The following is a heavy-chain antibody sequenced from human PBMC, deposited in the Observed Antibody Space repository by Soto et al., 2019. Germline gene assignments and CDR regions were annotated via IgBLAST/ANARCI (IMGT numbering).Heavy chain of an antibody. Sequence: GASVKVSCKASGYTFTSYGISWVRQAPGQGLEWMGWISAYNGNTNYAQKLQGRVTMTTDTSTSTAYMELRSLRSDDTAVYYCARGVMVRGVIIRSYYYYMDVWGKGTTVTVSS. J-gene: IGHJ6*03. CDR2: ISAYNGNT. V-gene: IGHV1-18*01. CDR1: GYTFTSYG. D-gene: IGHD3-10*01. CDR3: ARGVMVRGVIIRSYYYYMDV.